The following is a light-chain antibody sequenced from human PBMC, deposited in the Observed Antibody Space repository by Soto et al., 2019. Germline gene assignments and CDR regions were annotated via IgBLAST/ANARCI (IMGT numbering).Light chain of an antibody. CDR1: SSNVGVNY. V-gene: IGLV1-51*02. J-gene: IGLJ1*01. Sequence: QSVLTQPPSVSAAPGQKVTISCSGSSSNVGVNYVSWYQQLPGTAPKLLIYENNKRPSGIPDRFSGSKSGASATLGITGLQNGDEAAYYCATWDSSLSGGVFGTGTKVTVL. CDR3: ATWDSSLSGGV. CDR2: ENN.